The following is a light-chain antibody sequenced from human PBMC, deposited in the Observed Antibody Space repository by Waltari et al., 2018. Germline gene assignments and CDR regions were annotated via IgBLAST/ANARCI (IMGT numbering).Light chain of an antibody. CDR3: QSWVGKVV. V-gene: IGLV3-1*01. CDR1: NLGEKF. Sequence: YDLTQPPSVSVSPGQTATITCYGDNLGEKFVSWYQQRPGQSPFLVIYQDFKRTSGNPERFACSNSGNTATLTISGAQAMDEADFYCQSWVGKVVFGGGTKLTV. J-gene: IGLJ2*01. CDR2: QDF.